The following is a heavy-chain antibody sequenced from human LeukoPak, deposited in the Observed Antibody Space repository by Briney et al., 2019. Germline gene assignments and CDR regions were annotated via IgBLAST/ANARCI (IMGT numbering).Heavy chain of an antibody. V-gene: IGHV3-30-3*01. Sequence: GGSLRLSCAASGFTFSSYAMHWVRQAPGKGLEWVAVISYDGSNKYYADSVKGRFTISRDNSKNTLYLQMNSLRAEDTAVYYCARGVASLRHSYYFDYWGQGTLVTVSS. CDR2: ISYDGSNK. J-gene: IGHJ4*02. CDR3: ARGVASLRHSYYFDY. CDR1: GFTFSSYA. D-gene: IGHD3-16*01.